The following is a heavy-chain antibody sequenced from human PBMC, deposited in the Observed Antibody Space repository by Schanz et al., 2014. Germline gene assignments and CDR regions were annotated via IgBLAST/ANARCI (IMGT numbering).Heavy chain of an antibody. CDR3: ARPSDSSWYMDV. V-gene: IGHV3-48*01. D-gene: IGHD2-21*02. J-gene: IGHJ6*03. CDR1: GFTFSKYG. CDR2: ISSTSRAT. Sequence: VQLVESGGGVVQPGRSLRLSCAASGFTFSKYGVHWVRQAPGKGLEWISYISSTSRATYYADSVKGRFTISRDNAKNSLFLQMNSLRAEDTAVYYCARPSDSSWYMDVWGKGTTVAVSS.